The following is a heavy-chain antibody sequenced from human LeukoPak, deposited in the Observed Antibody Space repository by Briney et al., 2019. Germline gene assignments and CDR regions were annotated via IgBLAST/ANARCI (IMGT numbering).Heavy chain of an antibody. V-gene: IGHV1-8*01. CDR2: MNPNSGNT. Sequence: GASVKVSCKASGYTFTSYDINWVRQATGQGLEWMGWMNPNSGNTGYAQKFQGRVTMTTDTSTSTAYMELRSLRSDDTAVYYCARETPRPAAPDYWGQGTLVTVSS. J-gene: IGHJ4*02. CDR3: ARETPRPAAPDY. D-gene: IGHD6-13*01. CDR1: GYTFTSYD.